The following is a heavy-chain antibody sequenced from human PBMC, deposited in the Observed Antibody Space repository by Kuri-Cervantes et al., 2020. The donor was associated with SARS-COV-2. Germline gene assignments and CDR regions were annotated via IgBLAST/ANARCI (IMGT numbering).Heavy chain of an antibody. D-gene: IGHD2-15*01. J-gene: IGHJ4*02. Sequence: ASVKVSCKASGYTLSSNAIHWVRQAPGQRLEWMGWIDADDTKYSQRFQGRFTMTRDTSASTAYMELSSLRSEDTAVYYCARGSWQDPLYWGQGTLVTVSS. CDR2: IDADDT. CDR3: ARGSWQDPLY. CDR1: GYTLSSNA. V-gene: IGHV1-3*01.